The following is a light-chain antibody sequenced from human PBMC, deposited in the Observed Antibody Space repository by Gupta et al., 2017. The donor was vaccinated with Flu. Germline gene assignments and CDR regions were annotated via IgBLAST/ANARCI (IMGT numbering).Light chain of an antibody. V-gene: IGLV2-11*03. CDR3: CSYACSLYLV. Sequence: GGYDYVSWYRQHPGKAPKLMIYDVTNRPSGVPDRVSGYKSVNTASPTISGRQAEDEADYYCCSYACSLYLVFDAGTQLTVL. CDR2: DVT. J-gene: IGLJ3*02. CDR1: GGYDY.